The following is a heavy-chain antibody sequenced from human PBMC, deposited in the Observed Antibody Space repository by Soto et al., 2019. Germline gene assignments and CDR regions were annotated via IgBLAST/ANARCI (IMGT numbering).Heavy chain of an antibody. CDR2: IYYSGST. D-gene: IGHD2-2*03. Sequence: PSETLSLTCTVSGGSFSSYYYNWIRQPPGKGLEWIGYIYYSGSTRYNPSLKSRVTLSIDTSKNQFSLKLSSVTAADTAVYYCARDPDGYYYFDYWGQGTLVTVSS. CDR3: ARDPDGYYYFDY. J-gene: IGHJ4*02. CDR1: GGSFSSYY. V-gene: IGHV4-59*01.